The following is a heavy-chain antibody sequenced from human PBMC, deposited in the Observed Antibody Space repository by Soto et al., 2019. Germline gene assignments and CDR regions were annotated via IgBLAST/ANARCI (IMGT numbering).Heavy chain of an antibody. CDR2: IYYSGNT. CDR1: GASISRYF. CDR3: ARVSIGRDIVMVVEATPGSWFDP. D-gene: IGHD2-15*01. J-gene: IGHJ5*02. V-gene: IGHV4-59*01. Sequence: PSETLSLTCSVSGASISRYFWSWIRQPPGKELEWIGNIYYSGNTNYNPYLKSRATMSVDTSRNQFSLKLTSVTAADTAVYYCARVSIGRDIVMVVEATPGSWFDPWGPGTLVTVYS.